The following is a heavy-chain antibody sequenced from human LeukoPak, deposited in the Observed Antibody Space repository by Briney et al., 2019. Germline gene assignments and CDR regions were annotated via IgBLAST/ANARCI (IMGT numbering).Heavy chain of an antibody. CDR3: ARADDFWSGYPTSHFDP. J-gene: IGHJ5*02. CDR2: ISAYNGNT. Sequence: ASVKVSCTASGYTFTSYGISWVRQAPGQGLEWMGWISAYNGNTNYAQKLQGRVTTTTDTSTSTAYMELRSLRSDDTAVYYCARADDFWSGYPTSHFDPWGQGTLVTVSS. V-gene: IGHV1-18*01. CDR1: GYTFTSYG. D-gene: IGHD3-3*01.